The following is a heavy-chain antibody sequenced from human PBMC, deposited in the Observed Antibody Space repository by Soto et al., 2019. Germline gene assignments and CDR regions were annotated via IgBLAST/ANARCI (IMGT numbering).Heavy chain of an antibody. Sequence: PSETLSLTCTVSGLSFGTGGSYWSWIRYRPGKGLEWIGYVYDSGNTRYNPSLKSRVTISVDTSKNQFSLKLSSVTAADTAVYYCACIFSGGYGYGFYYYGMDVWGQGTTVTVS. CDR2: VYDSGNT. V-gene: IGHV4-30-4*08. CDR1: GLSFGTGGSY. D-gene: IGHD5-18*01. CDR3: ACIFSGGYGYGFYYYGMDV. J-gene: IGHJ6*02.